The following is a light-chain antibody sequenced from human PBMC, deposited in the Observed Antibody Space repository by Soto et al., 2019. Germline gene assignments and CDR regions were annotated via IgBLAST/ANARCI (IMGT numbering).Light chain of an antibody. J-gene: IGLJ2*01. CDR3: SSYAGSNNVV. CDR1: SSDVGGYNY. V-gene: IGLV2-8*01. Sequence: QSALTQPPSASGSPGQSVTISCTGTSSDVGGYNYVSWYQQHPGKAPKLMIYEVSKRPSGVPDRFSGSKSGNTASLTVSGLQAEEEADYYCSSYAGSNNVVFGGGTKPTVL. CDR2: EVS.